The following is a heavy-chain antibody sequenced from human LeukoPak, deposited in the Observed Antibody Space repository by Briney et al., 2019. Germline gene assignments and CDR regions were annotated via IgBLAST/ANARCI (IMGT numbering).Heavy chain of an antibody. V-gene: IGHV3-74*01. Sequence: GGSLRLSCAASGFTFSSYWMRWVREAPGKGLVWVSRINSDGSSTNYADSVKGRFTISRDNAKNTLYLQMNSLRAGDTAVYYCARAEGWLRYDWGRGTLVTVPS. D-gene: IGHD5-12*01. CDR2: INSDGSST. CDR3: ARAEGWLRYD. J-gene: IGHJ4*02. CDR1: GFTFSSYW.